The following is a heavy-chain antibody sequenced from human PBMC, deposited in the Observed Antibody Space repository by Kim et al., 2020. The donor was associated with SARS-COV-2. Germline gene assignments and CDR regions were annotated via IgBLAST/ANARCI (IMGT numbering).Heavy chain of an antibody. Sequence: GGSLRLSCAASGFTFTSYSINWVRQAPGKVLEWVSSISTDGSYTDYAGSVKGRFTISRDNAKNSVNLQMNSLRADDTAVYFCTRERPHFDYWGQGALVT. CDR2: ISTDGSYT. D-gene: IGHD6-25*01. CDR1: GFTFTSYS. CDR3: TRERPHFDY. J-gene: IGHJ4*02. V-gene: IGHV3-21*01.